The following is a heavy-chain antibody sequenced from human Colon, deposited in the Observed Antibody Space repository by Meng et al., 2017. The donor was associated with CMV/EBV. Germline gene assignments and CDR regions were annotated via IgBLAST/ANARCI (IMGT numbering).Heavy chain of an antibody. D-gene: IGHD2-2*01. J-gene: IGHJ4*02. CDR1: GFVFRSYG. V-gene: IGHV3-30*02. CDR3: AKLPGVGYCGGTNCTYLDY. CDR2: IGFDGINK. Sequence: GESLKISCAASGFVFRSYGMHWVRQAPGKGLEWVANIGFDGINKYYADSVKGRFTVSRDNSKNTLYLQMNSLRAEDTAVYNCAKLPGVGYCGGTNCTYLDYWGQGTLVTVSS.